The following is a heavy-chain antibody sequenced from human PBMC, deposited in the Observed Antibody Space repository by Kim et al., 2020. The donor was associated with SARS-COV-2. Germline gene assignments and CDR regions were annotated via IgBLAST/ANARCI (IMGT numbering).Heavy chain of an antibody. D-gene: IGHD3-22*01. V-gene: IGHV1-3*01. Sequence: YSQKFQGRVTITRDTSASTAYMELSSLRSEDTAVYYCARGKYYDSSDLVYWGQGTLVTVSS. CDR3: ARGKYYDSSDLVY. J-gene: IGHJ4*02.